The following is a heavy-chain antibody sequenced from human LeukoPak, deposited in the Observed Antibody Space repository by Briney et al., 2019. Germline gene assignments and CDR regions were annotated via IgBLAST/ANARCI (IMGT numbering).Heavy chain of an antibody. CDR3: ARQVVAVAGTGYFDY. CDR1: GDSISTYY. D-gene: IGHD6-19*01. J-gene: IGHJ4*02. Sequence: SETLSLTCTVSGDSISTYYWGWIRQPPGKGLEWIGSIYYSGSTYYNASLKSRGTISVDTSKNQFSLKLNSVTAADTAVYFCARQVVAVAGTGYFDYWGQGTLVTVSS. CDR2: IYYSGST. V-gene: IGHV4-39*01.